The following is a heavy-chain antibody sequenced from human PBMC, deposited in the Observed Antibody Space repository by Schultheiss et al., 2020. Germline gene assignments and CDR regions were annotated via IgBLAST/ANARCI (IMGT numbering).Heavy chain of an antibody. J-gene: IGHJ6*02. V-gene: IGHV3-9*01. CDR2: ISWNSGSI. D-gene: IGHD3-3*01. CDR1: GFAFNTYN. Sequence: GGSLRLSCAASGFAFNTYNMNWVRQAPGKGLEWVSGISWNSGSIGYADSVKGRFTISRDNAKNSLYLQMNSLRAEDTAVYYCARVRDYDFWSGIRPSYYYYGMDVWGQGTTVTVSS. CDR3: ARVRDYDFWSGIRPSYYYYGMDV.